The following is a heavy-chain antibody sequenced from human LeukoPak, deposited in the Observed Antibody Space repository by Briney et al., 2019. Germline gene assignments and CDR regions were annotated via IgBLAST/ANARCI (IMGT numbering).Heavy chain of an antibody. V-gene: IGHV1-69*04. CDR1: GGTFSSYA. D-gene: IGHD3-22*01. J-gene: IGHJ4*02. Sequence: ASVKVSCKASGGTFSSYAISWVRQAPGRGLEWMGRIIPILGIANYAQKFQGRVTITADKSTSTAYMELSSLRSEDTAVYYCARDLGGDDSSGYYPYYFDYWGQGTLVTVSS. CDR2: IIPILGIA. CDR3: ARDLGGDDSSGYYPYYFDY.